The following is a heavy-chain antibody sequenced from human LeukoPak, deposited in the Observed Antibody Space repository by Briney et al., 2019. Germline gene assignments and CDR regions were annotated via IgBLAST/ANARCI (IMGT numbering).Heavy chain of an antibody. J-gene: IGHJ4*02. D-gene: IGHD6-13*01. V-gene: IGHV3-11*01. Sequence: SLSLTCTVSGDSISSYYWSWIRQAPGKGLEWVSYISSSGSTIYYADSVKGRFTISRDNAKNSLYLQMNSLRAEDTAVYYCARALRGAAAEGYWGQGTLVTVSS. CDR1: GDSISSYY. CDR3: ARALRGAAAEGY. CDR2: ISSSGSTI.